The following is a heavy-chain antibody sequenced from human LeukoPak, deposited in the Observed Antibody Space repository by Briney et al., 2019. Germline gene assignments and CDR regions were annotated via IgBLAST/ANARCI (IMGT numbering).Heavy chain of an antibody. Sequence: GSLRLSCTVSGFTVSSNSMSWIRQPPGKGLEWIGEINHSGSTNYNPSLKSRVTISVDTSKNQFSLKLSSVTAADTAVYYCARRGLRYYDTPAYDYWGQGTLVTVSS. CDR3: ARRGLRYYDTPAYDY. D-gene: IGHD3-22*01. CDR2: INHSGST. CDR1: GFTVSSNS. J-gene: IGHJ4*02. V-gene: IGHV4-34*01.